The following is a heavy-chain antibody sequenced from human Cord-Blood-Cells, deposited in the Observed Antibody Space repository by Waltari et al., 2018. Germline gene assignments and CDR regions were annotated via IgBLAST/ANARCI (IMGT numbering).Heavy chain of an antibody. V-gene: IGHV4-31*03. J-gene: IGHJ4*02. D-gene: IGHD7-27*01. CDR2: IYYSGST. CDR3: ARGTPLTGDDY. Sequence: QVQLQESGPGLVKPSQTLSLPCPVSVGSLISGCSSWSWSRQHRGKGLEWIGYIYYSGSTYYNPSLKSRVTISVDTSKNQFSLKLSSVTAADTAVYYCARGTPLTGDDYWGQGTLVTVSS. CDR1: VGSLISGCSS.